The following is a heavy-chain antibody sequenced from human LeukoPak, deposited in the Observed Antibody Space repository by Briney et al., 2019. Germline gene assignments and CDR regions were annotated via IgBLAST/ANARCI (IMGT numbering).Heavy chain of an antibody. Sequence: IYYSGSTNYNPSLKSRVTIAVDTSMNQFSLKLSSVTAADTAVYYRARLNSYSTTSIWFDPWGQGTLVTVSS. D-gene: IGHD6-13*01. CDR2: IYYSGST. J-gene: IGHJ5*02. CDR3: ARLNSYSTTSIWFDP. V-gene: IGHV4-59*08.